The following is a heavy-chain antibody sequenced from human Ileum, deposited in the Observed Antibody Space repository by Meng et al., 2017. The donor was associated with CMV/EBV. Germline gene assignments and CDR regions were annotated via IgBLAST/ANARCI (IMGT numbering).Heavy chain of an antibody. CDR1: GFSLSTNGVG. V-gene: IGHV2-5*02. CDR3: ANRRGSGWYETYFDS. CDR2: IYWDDTK. J-gene: IGHJ4*02. Sequence: QIALKESGPTLLKPTQTLTLTCTFSGFSLSTNGVGVGWIRQPPGKALEWLALIYWDDTKRYSPSLKSRLTISKDTSKNQVVLTMTNTDTVDTATYYCANRRGSGWYETYFDSWGQGTLVTVSS. D-gene: IGHD6-19*01.